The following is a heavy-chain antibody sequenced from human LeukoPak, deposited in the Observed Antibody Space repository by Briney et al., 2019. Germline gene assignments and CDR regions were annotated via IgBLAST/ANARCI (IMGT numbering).Heavy chain of an antibody. J-gene: IGHJ4*02. Sequence: GGSLRLSCAASGFTFSDHSMHWVRQAPGKGLEWVAIVSWDHGTYYIDSVKGRFTISRDDSKNTLYLQMNSLRPEDTAIYYCAKDLLPGRVIVVDCGFDWGQGTLVTVSS. CDR1: GFTFSDHS. D-gene: IGHD3-22*01. CDR2: VSWDHGT. V-gene: IGHV3-43*01. CDR3: AKDLLPGRVIVVDCGFD.